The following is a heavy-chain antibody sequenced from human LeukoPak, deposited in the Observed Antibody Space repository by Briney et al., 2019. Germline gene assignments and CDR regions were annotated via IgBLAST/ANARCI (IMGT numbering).Heavy chain of an antibody. Sequence: GESLKVSCKGSGYSINNYWIAWVRQMPGKGLEWMGIIYPGDSDTRYSPSFQGQVTISADKSISTAYLQWSSLKASDTAMYYCARLSSMIVVFWGQGTLVTVSS. D-gene: IGHD3-22*01. CDR1: GYSINNYW. CDR2: IYPGDSDT. CDR3: ARLSSMIVVF. V-gene: IGHV5-51*01. J-gene: IGHJ4*02.